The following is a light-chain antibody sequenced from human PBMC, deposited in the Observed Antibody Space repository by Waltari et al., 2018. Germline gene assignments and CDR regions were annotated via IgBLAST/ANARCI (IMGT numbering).Light chain of an antibody. CDR2: GAS. V-gene: IGKV3-20*01. CDR1: QIVTSTS. J-gene: IGKJ1*01. CDR3: QQYGSSPPT. Sequence: EIVLTQSPGTLSLSPGERATLSCRASQIVTSTSLAWYQHKPGQAPRLLIYGASSRATDSPDRFSGSGSGTDFTLTITRLEPEDFALYYCQQYGSSPPTFGQGTKVEIK.